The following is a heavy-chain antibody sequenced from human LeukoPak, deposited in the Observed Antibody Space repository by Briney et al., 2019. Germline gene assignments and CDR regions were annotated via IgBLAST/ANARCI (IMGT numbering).Heavy chain of an antibody. Sequence: GESLKISCKGSGYSFTSYWIGWVRQMPGKGLEWVGIIYPGDSDTRYSPSFQGQVTISADKSISTAYLQWSSLKASDTAMYYRARLTAAALYYFDYWGQGTLVTVSS. V-gene: IGHV5-51*01. D-gene: IGHD6-13*01. CDR3: ARLTAAALYYFDY. J-gene: IGHJ4*02. CDR2: IYPGDSDT. CDR1: GYSFTSYW.